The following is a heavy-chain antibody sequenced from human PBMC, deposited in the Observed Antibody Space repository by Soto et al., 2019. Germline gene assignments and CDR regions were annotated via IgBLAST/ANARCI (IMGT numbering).Heavy chain of an antibody. CDR1: GGSISSYY. CDR3: ARDPGYSSSWSTRYYFDY. CDR2: IYYSGST. V-gene: IGHV4-59*01. Sequence: SETLSLTCTVSGGSISSYYWSWIRQPPGKGLEWIGYIYYSGSTNYNPSLKSRVTISVDTPKNQFSLKLGSVTAADTAVYYCARDPGYSSSWSTRYYFDYRGQRTLVTVSS. D-gene: IGHD6-13*01. J-gene: IGHJ4*02.